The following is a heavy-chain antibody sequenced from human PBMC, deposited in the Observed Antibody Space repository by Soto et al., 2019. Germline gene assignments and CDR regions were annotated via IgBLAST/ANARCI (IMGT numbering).Heavy chain of an antibody. CDR3: ARSLTEGYCTITGCYTRPLYGMDV. J-gene: IGHJ6*02. CDR1: GYTSSGYY. V-gene: IGHV1-2*02. CDR2: INPNSGGT. D-gene: IGHD2-2*02. Sequence: ASVKVSCKASGYTSSGYYIHWLRQAPGQGLEWMGWINPNSGGTNYAQKFQGRVTVTRDTPTSTAYMELSRLTSDDTAVYYCARSLTEGYCTITGCYTRPLYGMDVWGQGTTVTVSS.